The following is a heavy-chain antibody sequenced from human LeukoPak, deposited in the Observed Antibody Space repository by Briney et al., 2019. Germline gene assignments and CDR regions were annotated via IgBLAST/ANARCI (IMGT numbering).Heavy chain of an antibody. CDR2: IYYSGST. J-gene: IGHJ4*02. D-gene: IGHD6-13*01. CDR1: GGSISPYY. V-gene: IGHV4-59*01. Sequence: SETLSLTCTVSGGSISPYYWSWIRQPPGKGLEWIGYIYYSGSTNYNPSLKSRVTISVDTSKNQFSLKLSSVTAADTAVYYCARGSSSWSFDYWGQGTLVTVSS. CDR3: ARGSSSWSFDY.